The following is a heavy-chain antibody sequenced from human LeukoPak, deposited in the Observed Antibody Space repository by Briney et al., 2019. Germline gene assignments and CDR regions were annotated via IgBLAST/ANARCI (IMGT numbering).Heavy chain of an antibody. D-gene: IGHD3-16*02. CDR3: ARFGPDYDYVWGSYRFLETIDY. J-gene: IGHJ4*02. CDR1: GGSISSSSYY. CDR2: IYYSGST. V-gene: IGHV4-39*01. Sequence: SETLSLTCTVSGGSISSSSYYWGWIRQPPGKGLEWIGSIYYSGSTYYNPSLKSRVTISVDTSKNQFSPKLSSVTAADTAVYYCARFGPDYDYVWGSYRFLETIDYWGQGTLVTVSS.